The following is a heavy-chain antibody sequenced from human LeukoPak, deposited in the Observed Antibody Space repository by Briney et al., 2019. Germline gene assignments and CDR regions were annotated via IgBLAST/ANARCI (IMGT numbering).Heavy chain of an antibody. V-gene: IGHV3-23*01. CDR2: ISGSGGST. J-gene: IGHJ6*03. CDR3: ATHSSSWPYYYYMDV. D-gene: IGHD6-13*01. CDR1: GFTFSNYA. Sequence: GGSLRLSCAASGFTFSNYAMSWVRQAPGKGLEWVSVISGSGGSTYYADSVKGRFTISIDNAKNSLYLQMNSLRAEDTAVYYCATHSSSWPYYYYMDVWGKGTTVTVSS.